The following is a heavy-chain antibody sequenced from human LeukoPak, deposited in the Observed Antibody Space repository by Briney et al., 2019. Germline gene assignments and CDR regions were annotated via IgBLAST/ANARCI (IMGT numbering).Heavy chain of an antibody. D-gene: IGHD3-22*01. Sequence: ASVKVSCKVSGYTLTELSMHWVRQAPGKGLEWMGGFDPEDGETIYAQKFQGRVTMTEDTSTDTAYMELSSLRSDDTAVYYCARDRGYYYDSSGYSDAFDIWGQGTMVTVSS. CDR1: GYTLTELS. J-gene: IGHJ3*02. CDR2: FDPEDGET. CDR3: ARDRGYYYDSSGYSDAFDI. V-gene: IGHV1-24*01.